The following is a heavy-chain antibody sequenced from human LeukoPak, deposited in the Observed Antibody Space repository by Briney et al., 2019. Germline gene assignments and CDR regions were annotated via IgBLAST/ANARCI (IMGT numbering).Heavy chain of an antibody. Sequence: SVKVSCKASGGTFSSYAISWVRQAPGQGLEWMGRIIPIFGTANYAQKFQGRVTITTDESTSTAYMELSSLRSEDTAVYYCARDLSYGDYVNWFDPWGQGTLVTVSS. CDR1: GGTFSSYA. CDR2: IIPIFGTA. V-gene: IGHV1-69*05. D-gene: IGHD4-17*01. CDR3: ARDLSYGDYVNWFDP. J-gene: IGHJ5*02.